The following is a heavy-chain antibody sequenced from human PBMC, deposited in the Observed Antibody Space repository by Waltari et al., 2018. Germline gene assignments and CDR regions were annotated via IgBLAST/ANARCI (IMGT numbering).Heavy chain of an antibody. Sequence: QVQLVQSGAEVKKPGASVKVPCKASGYTFTGYYMHWVRQAPGQGLEWMGRINPNSGGTNYAQKFQGRVTMTRDTSISTAYMELSRLRSDDTAVYYCARVTDYGGNSGGSDYWGQGTLVTVSS. J-gene: IGHJ4*02. D-gene: IGHD4-17*01. V-gene: IGHV1-2*06. CDR2: INPNSGGT. CDR3: ARVTDYGGNSGGSDY. CDR1: GYTFTGYY.